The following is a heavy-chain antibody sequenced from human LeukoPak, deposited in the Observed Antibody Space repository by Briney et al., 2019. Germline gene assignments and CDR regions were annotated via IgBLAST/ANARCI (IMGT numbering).Heavy chain of an antibody. Sequence: SETLSLTCTVSGGSISSYYWSWIRQPPGKGLEWIGYIYYGGSTNYNPSLKSRVTISVDTSKNQFSLKLSSVTAADTAVYYCAGDGHSLANWFDPWGQGTLVTVSS. D-gene: IGHD1-26*01. J-gene: IGHJ5*02. CDR2: IYYGGST. CDR3: AGDGHSLANWFDP. V-gene: IGHV4-59*01. CDR1: GGSISSYY.